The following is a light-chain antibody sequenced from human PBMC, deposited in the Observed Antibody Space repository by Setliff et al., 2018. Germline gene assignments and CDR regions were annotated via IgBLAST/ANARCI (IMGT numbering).Light chain of an antibody. J-gene: IGLJ2*01. CDR3: CSYAGNYIRL. V-gene: IGLV2-11*01. CDR1: SSDVGAYKY. CDR2: DVI. Sequence: QSVLPQPRSVSGSPGQSVTISCTGSSSDVGAYKYVSWYQQHPGKAPKLMIYDVIKRPSGVPDRFSGSKSGNTASLTISGLQAEDEADYYCCSYAGNYIRLFGGGTKVTV.